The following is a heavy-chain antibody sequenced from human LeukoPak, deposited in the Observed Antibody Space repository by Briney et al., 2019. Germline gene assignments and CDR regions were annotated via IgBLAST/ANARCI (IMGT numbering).Heavy chain of an antibody. V-gene: IGHV3-74*01. Sequence: PGGSLRLSCAASGFTFSGYWMHWVRQAPGKGPVWVSRINNDGSGTTYADSVKGRFTISRDDAKNTLYLQMNSLRAEDTAVYYCVRGGESTWSWGQGTLVTVSS. CDR2: INNDGSGT. CDR1: GFTFSGYW. D-gene: IGHD2-15*01. CDR3: VRGGESTWS. J-gene: IGHJ5*02.